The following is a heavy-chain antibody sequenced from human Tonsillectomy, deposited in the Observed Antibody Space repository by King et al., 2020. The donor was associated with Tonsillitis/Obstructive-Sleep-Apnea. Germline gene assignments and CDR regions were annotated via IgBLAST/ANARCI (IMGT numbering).Heavy chain of an antibody. CDR2: IKQDGSEK. Sequence: VQLVESGGGLVQPGGSLRLSCVASGFTFSSSWMSWVRPAPGKGLEWVANIKQDGSEKYYVDSVKGRFTISRDHDKNSLYLQMNSLRAEATAVYYCGHDMGVWGQGTTVTVSS. J-gene: IGHJ6*02. V-gene: IGHV3-7*03. CDR1: GFTFSSSW. CDR3: GHDMGV.